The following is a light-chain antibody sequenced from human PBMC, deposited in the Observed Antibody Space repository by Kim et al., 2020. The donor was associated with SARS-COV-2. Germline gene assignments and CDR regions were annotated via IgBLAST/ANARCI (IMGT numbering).Light chain of an antibody. Sequence: GQSITISCTGTSSDVGGHNYVSWYQQHPGKAPKLMIYDVSNRPSGVSNRFSGSKSGNTASLTISGLQAEDEADYYCSSYTSSSTRVFGGGTQLTVL. CDR1: SSDVGGHNY. CDR3: SSYTSSSTRV. V-gene: IGLV2-14*03. J-gene: IGLJ3*02. CDR2: DVS.